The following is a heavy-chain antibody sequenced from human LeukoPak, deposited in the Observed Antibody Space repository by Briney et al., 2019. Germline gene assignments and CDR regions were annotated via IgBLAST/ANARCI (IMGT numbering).Heavy chain of an antibody. CDR1: GFTFSTYA. V-gene: IGHV3-23*01. CDR2: VSGSGGST. CDR3: AKGYSRSYYTDY. J-gene: IGHJ4*02. Sequence: GGSLRLSCAASGFTFSTYALSWVRQAPGKGLEWVSTVSGSGGSTYYADSVKGRFTISRDNAKNTLSLQMNSLRAEDTAVYYCAKGYSRSYYTDYWGQGTLVTVSS. D-gene: IGHD1-26*01.